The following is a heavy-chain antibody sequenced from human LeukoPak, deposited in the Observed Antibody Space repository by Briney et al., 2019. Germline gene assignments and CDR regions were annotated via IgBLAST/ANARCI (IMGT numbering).Heavy chain of an antibody. CDR2: INPNSGGT. D-gene: IGHD6-19*01. J-gene: IGHJ4*02. CDR1: GYTFTDYY. V-gene: IGHV1-2*02. CDR3: ARAAVAGTLIDY. Sequence: ASVKVSCKASGYTFTDYYMHWVRQAPGQGLECMGWINPNSGGTNYAQKFQGRVIMTRDTSLSTVYMELSRLRSDDTAVYYCARAAVAGTLIDYWGQGTLVTVSS.